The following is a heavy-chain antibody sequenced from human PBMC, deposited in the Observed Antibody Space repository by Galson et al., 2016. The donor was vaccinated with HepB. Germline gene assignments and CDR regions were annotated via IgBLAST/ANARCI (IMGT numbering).Heavy chain of an antibody. CDR1: GGSISSSNYF. Sequence: SETLSLTCTVSGGSISSSNYFWGWIRQPPGKGLEWIGNFYNRGSTSYNPSLQSRVTISVDTSRNRISRKLSSVTAADTAVNHCARLDCSSTSCCGYCGMDVWGQGTTVTVSS. D-gene: IGHD2-2*01. CDR3: ARLDCSSTSCCGYCGMDV. V-gene: IGHV4-39*01. J-gene: IGHJ6*02. CDR2: FYNRGST.